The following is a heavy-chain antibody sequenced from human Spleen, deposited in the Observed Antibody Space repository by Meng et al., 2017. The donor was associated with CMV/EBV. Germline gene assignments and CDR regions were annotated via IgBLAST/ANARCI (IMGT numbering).Heavy chain of an antibody. Sequence: GESLKISCAASGFTFSDYYMSWIRQAPGKGLEWVSYISSSGSTIYYADSVKGRFTISRDNAKTSLYLQMNSLRDEDTAVYYCAREGYSSSTALDYWGQGTLVTVSS. CDR3: AREGYSSSTALDY. V-gene: IGHV3-11*04. CDR1: GFTFSDYY. J-gene: IGHJ4*02. CDR2: ISSSGSTI. D-gene: IGHD6-13*01.